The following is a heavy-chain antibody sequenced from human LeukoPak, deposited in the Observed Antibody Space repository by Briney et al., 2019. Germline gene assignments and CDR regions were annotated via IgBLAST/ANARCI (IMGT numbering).Heavy chain of an antibody. CDR1: GGSISSYY. J-gene: IGHJ6*02. V-gene: IGHV4-59*01. Sequence: SETLSLTCTVSGGSISSYYWSWIRQPPGKGQEWIGYIYYSGSTNYNPSLKSRVTISVDTSKNQFSLKLSSVTAADTAVYYCARFPYYYYGVDVWGQGTTVTVSS. CDR2: IYYSGST. CDR3: ARFPYYYYGVDV.